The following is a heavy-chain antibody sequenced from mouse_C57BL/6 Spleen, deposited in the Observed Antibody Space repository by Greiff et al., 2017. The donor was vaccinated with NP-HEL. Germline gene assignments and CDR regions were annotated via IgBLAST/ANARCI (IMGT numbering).Heavy chain of an antibody. CDR2: INPSSGYT. CDR3: ERWSTTVLDY. V-gene: IGHV1-4*01. D-gene: IGHD1-1*01. CDR1: GYTFTSYT. Sequence: QVQLQQSGAELARPGASVKMSCKASGYTFTSYTMHWVKQRPGQGLEWIGYINPSSGYTKYNQKFKDKATLTADKSSSTAYMQLSSLTSEDSAVYYCERWSTTVLDYWGQGTTLTVSS. J-gene: IGHJ2*01.